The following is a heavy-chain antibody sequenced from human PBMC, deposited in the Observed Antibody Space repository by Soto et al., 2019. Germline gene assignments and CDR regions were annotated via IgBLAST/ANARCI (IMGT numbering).Heavy chain of an antibody. D-gene: IGHD3-22*01. V-gene: IGHV3-74*01. Sequence: LRLSCAASGFTSSSYWMHWVRQAPGKGLVWVSRISNDGTSTNYADSVKGRFTISRDNAKNTVYLEMNSLRVEDTAVYYCARDWYYYDTSDHFSADAFDIWGQETTVTVSS. CDR3: ARDWYYYDTSDHFSADAFDI. CDR1: GFTSSSYW. J-gene: IGHJ3*02. CDR2: ISNDGTST.